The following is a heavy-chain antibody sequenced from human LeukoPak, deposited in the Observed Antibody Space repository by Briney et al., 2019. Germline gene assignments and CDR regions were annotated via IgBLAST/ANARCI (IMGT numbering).Heavy chain of an antibody. CDR3: ARDRWFGESLPAHFDY. J-gene: IGHJ4*02. CDR1: GFTFSSYS. D-gene: IGHD3-10*01. Sequence: GGSLRLSCAVSGFTFSSYSMSWVRQAPGKGLEWISYISSTGSTVYYADSVEGRFTISRDNAQNSPYLQMNNLRAEDTAVYYCARDRWFGESLPAHFDYWGQGTLVTVSS. CDR2: ISSTGSTV. V-gene: IGHV3-48*01.